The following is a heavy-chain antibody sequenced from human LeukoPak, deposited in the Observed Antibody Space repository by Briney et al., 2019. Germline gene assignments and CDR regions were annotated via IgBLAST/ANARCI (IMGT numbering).Heavy chain of an antibody. Sequence: WETLSLTCGVYVGSFSGYYWSWIRQPPGKGLEWIGEINHSGSTNYNPSLKSRVTISVDTSKNQFSLKLSSVTAADTVVYYCARGKYYDSSGYCGYCGQGTLVTVSS. D-gene: IGHD3-22*01. CDR1: VGSFSGYY. V-gene: IGHV4-34*01. J-gene: IGHJ4*02. CDR3: ARGKYYDSSGYCGY. CDR2: INHSGST.